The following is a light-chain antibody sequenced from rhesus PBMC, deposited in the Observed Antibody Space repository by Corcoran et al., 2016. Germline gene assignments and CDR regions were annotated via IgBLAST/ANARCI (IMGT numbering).Light chain of an antibody. Sequence: ETVVTQSPATLSLSPGERATLSCRASQRDGSYLAWYQPKPGPAPRLLIYVASSRATGIPDRFRGRGSGTDFTLTISSLEPEDVGVYYCQQSSNLWTFGQGTKVEIK. CDR2: VAS. CDR3: QQSSNLWT. J-gene: IGKJ1*01. CDR1: QRDGSY. V-gene: IGKV3-24*04.